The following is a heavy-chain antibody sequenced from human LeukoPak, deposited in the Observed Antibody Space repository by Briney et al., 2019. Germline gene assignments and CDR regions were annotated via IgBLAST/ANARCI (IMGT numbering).Heavy chain of an antibody. J-gene: IGHJ4*02. CDR1: GFTVSTYA. CDR3: AARKVRGVWFYLDY. V-gene: IGHV3-23*01. Sequence: GGSLRLSCAASGFTVSTYAMAWVRQAPGKGLEWVSTIYDDNTYYADSVKGRFAISTDNSKNTLYLQMNSLRVEDTAVYFCAARKVRGVWFYLDYWGQGTLVTVSS. CDR2: IYDDNT. D-gene: IGHD3-10*01.